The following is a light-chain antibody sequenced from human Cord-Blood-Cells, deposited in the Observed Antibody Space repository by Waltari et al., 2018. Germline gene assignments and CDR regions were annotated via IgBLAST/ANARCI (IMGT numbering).Light chain of an antibody. CDR3: QQNYSTPWT. CDR1: QSISSY. Sequence: DIQMTQSPSSLSASVAARVPITCRAIQSISSYLNWYQQKPGKAHKLPIYAASSLQSRVPSTFSGSRSGTDFTLTISSLEPNDFSTYYCQQNYSTPWTFGQGTKVEIK. J-gene: IGKJ1*01. CDR2: AAS. V-gene: IGKV1-39*01.